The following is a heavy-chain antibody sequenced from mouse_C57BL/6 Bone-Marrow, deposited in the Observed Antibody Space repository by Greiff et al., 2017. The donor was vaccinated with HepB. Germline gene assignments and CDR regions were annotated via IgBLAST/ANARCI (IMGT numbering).Heavy chain of an antibody. J-gene: IGHJ2*01. Sequence: EVQLVESGGGLVQPGGSLKLSCAASGFTFSDYGMAWVRQTPRKGPVWVAFISNLAYSIYYADTVTGRFTISRENAKNTLYLEMSSLRSEDTAMYYCARNYVGGLDYWGQGTTLTVSS. D-gene: IGHD1-1*02. CDR2: ISNLAYSI. V-gene: IGHV5-15*01. CDR1: GFTFSDYG. CDR3: ARNYVGGLDY.